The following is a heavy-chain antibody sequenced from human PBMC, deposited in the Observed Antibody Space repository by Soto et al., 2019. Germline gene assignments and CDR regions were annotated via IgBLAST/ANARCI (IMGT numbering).Heavy chain of an antibody. Sequence: EVQLVESGGGLVQPGGSLRLSCAASGFTFTTYWMTWVRQPPGKGLEWVANMDKDGSERYYVDSVRGRFTISRDNGKNSLYLQMNTVRAEDTAVYYCVCGGDFFVYWGQGTLVTVSP. CDR2: MDKDGSER. D-gene: IGHD3-16*01. CDR3: VCGGDFFVY. CDR1: GFTFTTYW. J-gene: IGHJ4*02. V-gene: IGHV3-7*01.